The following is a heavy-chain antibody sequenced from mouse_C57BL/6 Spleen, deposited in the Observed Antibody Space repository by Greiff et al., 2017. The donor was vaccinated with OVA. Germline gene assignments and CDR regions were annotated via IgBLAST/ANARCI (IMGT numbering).Heavy chain of an antibody. CDR1: GYSITSGYY. V-gene: IGHV3-6*01. J-gene: IGHJ4*01. CDR2: ISYDGSN. Sequence: DVQLQESGPGLVKPSQSLSLTCSVTGYSITSGYYWNWIRQFPGNKLEWMGYISYDGSNNYNPSLKNRISITRDTSKNQFFLKLNSVTTEDTATYYCARGKTDYDYDYAMDYWGQGTSVTVSS. D-gene: IGHD2-4*01. CDR3: ARGKTDYDYDYAMDY.